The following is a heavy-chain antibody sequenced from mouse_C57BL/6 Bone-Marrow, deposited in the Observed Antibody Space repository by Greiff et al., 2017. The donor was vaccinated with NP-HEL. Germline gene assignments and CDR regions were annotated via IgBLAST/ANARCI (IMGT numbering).Heavy chain of an antibody. V-gene: IGHV14-4*01. Sequence: EVKLQESGAELVRPGASVQLSCTASGFNIKDDYMHWVKQRPEQGLEWIGWIDPANGDNEYASKFQGKATITADTSSNPAYLQLSSLTSEDTAVYYYTTRVLRSLGGFDYWGQGTTLTVSS. CDR2: IDPANGDN. CDR1: GFNIKDDY. D-gene: IGHD1-1*01. CDR3: TTRVLRSLGGFDY. J-gene: IGHJ2*01.